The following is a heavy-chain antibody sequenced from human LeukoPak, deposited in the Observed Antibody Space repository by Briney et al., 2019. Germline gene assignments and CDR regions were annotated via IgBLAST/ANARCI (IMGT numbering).Heavy chain of an antibody. CDR1: GGSITIDHYN. V-gene: IGHV4-39*01. CDR2: IHYSGNT. D-gene: IGHD2-8*01. Sequence: SEALSLTWAVAGGSITIDHYNCGWIRQPPGKGLEWIGSIHYSGNTHCNASLRSRVTISADTSKNQFTLELTSVTAADTAVYYCARHHVIGNGFILYWGQGTLVTVSS. CDR3: ARHHVIGNGFILY. J-gene: IGHJ4*02.